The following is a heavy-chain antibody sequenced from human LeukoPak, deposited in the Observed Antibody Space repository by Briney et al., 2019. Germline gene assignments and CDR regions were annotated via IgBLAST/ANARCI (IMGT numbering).Heavy chain of an antibody. D-gene: IGHD6-6*01. Sequence: GASLKVYCRAFAFTYYYLDWVRHTPGQGLEWMGWINPKSGVTNYADKFQGRVTMTRDTSINTAYLHPSRMRSDDTVIYYCTRQLVGTWYFDYWGQGTLVTVSS. CDR1: AFTYYY. CDR3: TRQLVGTWYFDY. V-gene: IGHV1-2*07. CDR2: INPKSGVT. J-gene: IGHJ4*02.